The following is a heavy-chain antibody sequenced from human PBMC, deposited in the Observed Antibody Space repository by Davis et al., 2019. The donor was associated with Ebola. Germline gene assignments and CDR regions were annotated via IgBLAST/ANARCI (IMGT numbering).Heavy chain of an antibody. D-gene: IGHD1-26*01. V-gene: IGHV1-2*02. CDR2: INPNSGGT. CDR1: AYTFTGYY. J-gene: IGHJ4*02. Sequence: ASSKVSCKASAYTFTGYYMHWVRQAPGHGLEWMGWINPNSGGTNYAQKFQGRVTMTRDKSISTAYLQWSSLKASDTAMYYCARGGLWELLGYYFDYWGQGTLVTVSS. CDR3: ARGGLWELLGYYFDY.